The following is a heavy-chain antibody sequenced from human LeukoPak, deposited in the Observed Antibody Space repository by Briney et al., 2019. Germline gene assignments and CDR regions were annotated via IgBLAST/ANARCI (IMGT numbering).Heavy chain of an antibody. CDR3: ARGEYQLLYNWFDP. J-gene: IGHJ5*02. CDR1: GYTFTSYD. CDR2: MNPNSGNT. Sequence: ASVKVSCKASGYTFTSYDINWVRQATGQGLEWMGWMNPNSGNTGYAQKFQGRVTITRSTSISTAYMELSSLRSEDTAVYYCARGEYQLLYNWFDPWGQGTLVTVSS. D-gene: IGHD2-2*01. V-gene: IGHV1-8*03.